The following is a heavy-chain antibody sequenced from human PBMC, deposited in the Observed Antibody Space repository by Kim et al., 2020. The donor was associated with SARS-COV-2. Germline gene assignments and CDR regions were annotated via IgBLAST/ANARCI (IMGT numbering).Heavy chain of an antibody. V-gene: IGHV7-4-1*02. D-gene: IGHD3-10*01. Sequence: GFTERFVISLDTSVSTAYLQMSSLKAEDTAVYYCARLFRFGASYYYGMDVWGQGTTVTVSS. CDR3: ARLFRFGASYYYGMDV. J-gene: IGHJ6*02.